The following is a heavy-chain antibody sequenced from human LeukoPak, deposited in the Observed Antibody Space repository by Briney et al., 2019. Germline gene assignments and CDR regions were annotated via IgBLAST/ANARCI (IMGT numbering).Heavy chain of an antibody. V-gene: IGHV4-34*01. J-gene: IGHJ4*02. CDR2: INHSGSS. CDR3: ARGRPATAISYPFDY. Sequence: SETLSLTCAVYGGSFSGYYWSWIRQPPGKGLEWIGEINHSGSSNYNPSLKSRVTISVDTSKNQFSLKLSSVPAADTAVYYCARGRPATAISYPFDYWGQGTLVTVSS. CDR1: GGSFSGYY. D-gene: IGHD2-2*02.